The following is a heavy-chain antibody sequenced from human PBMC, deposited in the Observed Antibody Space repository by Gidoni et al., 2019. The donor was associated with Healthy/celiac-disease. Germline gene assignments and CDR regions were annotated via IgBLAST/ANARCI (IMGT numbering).Heavy chain of an antibody. Sequence: QVQLVQSGAAVKKPGSSVKVSCKASGCTFSSYAISRVRQAPGQGLEWMGGIIPIFGTANYAQKFQGRVTITADESTSTAYMELSSLRSEDTAVYYCARDSSPPRLGELSFFYYYGMDVWGQGTTVTVSS. CDR2: IIPIFGTA. CDR1: GCTFSSYA. J-gene: IGHJ6*02. D-gene: IGHD3-16*02. CDR3: ARDSSPPRLGELSFFYYYGMDV. V-gene: IGHV1-69*01.